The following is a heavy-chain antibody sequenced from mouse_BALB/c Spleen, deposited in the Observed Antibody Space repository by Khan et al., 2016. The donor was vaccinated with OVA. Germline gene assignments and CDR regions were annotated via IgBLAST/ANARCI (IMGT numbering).Heavy chain of an antibody. J-gene: IGHJ3*01. CDR2: INPTSGGP. CDR3: TRSGYGSFAY. D-gene: IGHD2-10*02. V-gene: IGHV1-64*01. Sequence: QVQLQQSGAELVKPGASVRFSCKASGYTFTSYYLNWVKQRPGKALEWIGAINPTSGGPNSNEKFKGKAPLTVDKSSSTAYIQLNSLTSEDSAVYYCTRSGYGSFAYWGQGTLVTVSA. CDR1: GYTFTSYY.